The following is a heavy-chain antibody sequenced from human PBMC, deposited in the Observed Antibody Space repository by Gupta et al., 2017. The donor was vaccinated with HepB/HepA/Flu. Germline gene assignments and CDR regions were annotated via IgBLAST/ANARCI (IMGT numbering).Heavy chain of an antibody. CDR3: AREVRPRITDFWSGTYNWFDP. CDR1: GDSISSYY. CDR2: IYTSGST. J-gene: IGHJ5*02. V-gene: IGHV4-4*07. Sequence: QVQLQESGPGLVKPSETLSLTCTVSGDSISSYYWSWIRQPAGKGLEWIGRIYTSGSTNYNPSLKSRVTMSVDTSKNQFSLKLSSVTAADTAVYYCAREVRPRITDFWSGTYNWFDPWGQGTLVTVSS. D-gene: IGHD3-3*01.